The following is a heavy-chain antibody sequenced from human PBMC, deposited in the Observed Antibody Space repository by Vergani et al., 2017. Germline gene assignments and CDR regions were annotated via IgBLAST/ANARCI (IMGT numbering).Heavy chain of an antibody. CDR2: ISGSGHTK. D-gene: IGHD1-7*01. Sequence: ALLVQSGGGAVQPGGSLRLSCEASGFNFRSFGMHWVRQAPGKGLEWISYISGSGHTKYYADSVKGRFAISRDNAKNSLYLQMNNLRVEDTAVYYCARDLLPGTLLLLAYWGQGTLISVSS. V-gene: IGHV3-48*04. CDR1: GFNFRSFG. J-gene: IGHJ4*02. CDR3: ARDLLPGTLLLLAY.